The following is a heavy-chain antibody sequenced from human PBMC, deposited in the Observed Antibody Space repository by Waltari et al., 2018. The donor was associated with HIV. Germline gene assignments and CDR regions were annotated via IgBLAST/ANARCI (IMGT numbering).Heavy chain of an antibody. V-gene: IGHV4-31*11. CDR2: TYYSGST. D-gene: IGHD3-3*01. Sequence: QVQLQESSPGQVKPSQTLSLTCAVSGGSISRGGYYWNWIRQPPGQGLEWIGYTYYSGSTYYTPSLKSRLTRSVVTSKHQFSLKLSSVTAADTAGYYGASSDFPGYFESWGQGTLVIVSS. J-gene: IGHJ4*02. CDR1: GGSISRGGYY. CDR3: ASSDFPGYFES.